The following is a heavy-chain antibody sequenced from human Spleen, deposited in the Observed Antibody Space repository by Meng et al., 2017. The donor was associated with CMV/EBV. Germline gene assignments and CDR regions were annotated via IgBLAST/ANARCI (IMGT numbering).Heavy chain of an antibody. D-gene: IGHD3-3*01. CDR1: GFTFSSYW. Sequence: GESLKISCAASGFTFSSYWMSWVRQAPGKGLEWVANIKQDGSEKYYVDSVKGRFTISRDNAKNSLYLQMNSLRAEDTTVYYCAREPTAIWSGYYTPFGWFDPWGQGTLVTVSS. V-gene: IGHV3-7*01. CDR3: AREPTAIWSGYYTPFGWFDP. J-gene: IGHJ5*02. CDR2: IKQDGSEK.